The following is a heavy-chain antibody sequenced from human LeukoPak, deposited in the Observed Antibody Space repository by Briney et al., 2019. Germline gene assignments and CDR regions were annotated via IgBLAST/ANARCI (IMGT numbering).Heavy chain of an antibody. CDR2: IYYSGRT. D-gene: IGHD4-17*01. V-gene: IGHV4-39*07. CDR1: GDSIATTTYY. J-gene: IGHJ4*02. Sequence: PSETLSLTCTVSGDSIATTTYYWGWVRQTPGEGLEFVGTIYYSGRTYYNPSLKSRVTISIDTSNNQFSLKLSSVTAADTAVYYCARSITSTGTGDYWGQGTLVTVSS. CDR3: ARSITSTGTGDY.